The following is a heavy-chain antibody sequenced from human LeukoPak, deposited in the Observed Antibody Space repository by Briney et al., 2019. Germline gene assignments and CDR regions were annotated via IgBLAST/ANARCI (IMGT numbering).Heavy chain of an antibody. CDR2: INHSGST. D-gene: IGHD3-16*01. J-gene: IGHJ3*02. CDR3: ARSPYVLDAFDI. CDR1: GGSISSYY. Sequence: SETLSLTCTVSGGSISSYYWSWIRQPPGKGLEWIGEINHSGSTNYNPSLKSRVTISVDTSKNQFSLKLSSVTAADTAVYYCARSPYVLDAFDIWGQGTMVTVSS. V-gene: IGHV4-34*01.